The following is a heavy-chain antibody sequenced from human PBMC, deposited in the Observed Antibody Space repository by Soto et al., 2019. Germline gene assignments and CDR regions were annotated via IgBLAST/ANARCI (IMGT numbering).Heavy chain of an antibody. CDR2: IYRSGSA. CDR3: AVSGRGGLDV. J-gene: IGHJ6*02. Sequence: QLQLQESGSGLVKPSQKLSLTCTVSGGSINSGGYSWSWIRQPPGKGLEWIGYIYRSGSAYYSPPLQTRVTISVDTSKNHFSLNLTSVTAADTAVYYCAVSGRGGLDVWGQGTTVTVSS. V-gene: IGHV4-30-2*01. CDR1: GGSINSGGYS. D-gene: IGHD3-10*01.